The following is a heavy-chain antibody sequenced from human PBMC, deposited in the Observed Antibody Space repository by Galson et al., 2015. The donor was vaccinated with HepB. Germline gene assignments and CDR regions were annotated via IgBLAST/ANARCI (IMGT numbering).Heavy chain of an antibody. Sequence: QSGAEVKKPGPSVKVSCTASGYTFTSYGISWVRQAPGQGLEWMGWISAYNGNTNYAQKLQGRVTMTTDTSTSTAYMELRSLRSDDTAVYYCARGAYYDILTGFGEFDYWGQGTLVTVSS. D-gene: IGHD3-9*01. J-gene: IGHJ4*02. V-gene: IGHV1-18*04. CDR2: ISAYNGNT. CDR1: GYTFTSYG. CDR3: ARGAYYDILTGFGEFDY.